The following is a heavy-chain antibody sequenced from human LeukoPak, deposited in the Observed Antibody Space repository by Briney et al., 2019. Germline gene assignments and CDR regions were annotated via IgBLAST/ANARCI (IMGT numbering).Heavy chain of an antibody. Sequence: ASVKVSCKASGGTFISYAISWVRQAPGQGLEWMGWISANNNNTDNVQKLQGRVTMTTDTSTSTAYMELRSLRSDDTAVYYCARALYHTFDYWGQGTLVTVSS. V-gene: IGHV1-18*01. CDR3: ARALYHTFDY. D-gene: IGHD2-2*01. CDR1: GGTFISYA. J-gene: IGHJ4*02. CDR2: ISANNNNT.